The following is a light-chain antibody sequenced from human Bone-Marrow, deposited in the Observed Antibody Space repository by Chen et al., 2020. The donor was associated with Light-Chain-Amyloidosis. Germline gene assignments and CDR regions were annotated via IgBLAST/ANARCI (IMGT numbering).Light chain of an antibody. CDR3: QSADSSGTYVV. Sequence: SYELTQPPSVSVSPGQTARITCSGEALPKQYAYWYQQKPGQAPVRVIYKDRERPSGIPERFSGSSYGTTVTLTISGVQAEEEADYYCQSADSSGTYVVFGGGTKLTVL. J-gene: IGLJ2*01. CDR1: ALPKQY. CDR2: KDR. V-gene: IGLV3-25*02.